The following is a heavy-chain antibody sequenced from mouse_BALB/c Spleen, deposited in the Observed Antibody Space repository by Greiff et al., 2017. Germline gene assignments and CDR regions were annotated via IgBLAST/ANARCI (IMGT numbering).Heavy chain of an antibody. D-gene: IGHD1-1*01. CDR2: INPCSGYT. Sequence: VQLQQSGAELARPGASVKMSCKASGYTFTSYPMHWVKQSPGQGLEWIGYINPCSGYTNYNQKFKDKATLTADKSSSTAYMQLSSLTSEDSAVYDCARKHYYGTPGYWGQGTTLTVSS. V-gene: IGHV1-4*01. J-gene: IGHJ2*01. CDR3: ARKHYYGTPGY. CDR1: GYTFTSYP.